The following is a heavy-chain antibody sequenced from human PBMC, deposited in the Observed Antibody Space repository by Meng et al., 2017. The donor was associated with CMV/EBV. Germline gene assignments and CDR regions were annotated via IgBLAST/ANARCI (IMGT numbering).Heavy chain of an antibody. CDR3: ARGVGYCSSTSCYPRFDP. CDR2: INHSGST. Sequence: GSFSGYYWSWIRQPPGEGLEWIGEINHSGSTNYNPSLKSRVTISVDTSKNQFPLKLSSVTAADTAVYYCARGVGYCSSTSCYPRFDPWGQGTLVTVSS. V-gene: IGHV4-34*01. J-gene: IGHJ5*02. CDR1: GSFSGYY. D-gene: IGHD2-2*01.